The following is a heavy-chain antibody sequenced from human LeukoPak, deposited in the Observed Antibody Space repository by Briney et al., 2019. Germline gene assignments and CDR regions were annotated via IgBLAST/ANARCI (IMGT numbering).Heavy chain of an antibody. CDR2: ISSGATTT. CDR1: GFTLTSDS. V-gene: IGHV3-48*04. D-gene: IGHD1-26*01. Sequence: GGSLRLSCAASGFTLTSDSMNWVRQAPGKGLEWISYISSGATTTYYADSVKGRFTISRDNAKNSLYLQMNSHRVDDTAVYYCAKGTVGAKYWGQGTLVIVSS. J-gene: IGHJ4*02. CDR3: AKGTVGAKY.